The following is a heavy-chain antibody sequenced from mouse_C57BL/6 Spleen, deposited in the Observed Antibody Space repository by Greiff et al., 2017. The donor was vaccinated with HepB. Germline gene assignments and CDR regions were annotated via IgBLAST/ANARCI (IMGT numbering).Heavy chain of an antibody. J-gene: IGHJ4*01. CDR2: IHPNSGST. CDR1: GYTFTSYW. D-gene: IGHD4-1*01. CDR3: ARELGPPMAMDY. V-gene: IGHV1-64*01. Sequence: VKLQQPGAELVKPGASVKLSCKASGYTFTSYWMHWVKQRPGQGLEWIGMIHPNSGSTNYNEKFKSKATLTVDKSSSTAYMQLSSLTSEDSAVYYCARELGPPMAMDYWGQGTSVTVSS.